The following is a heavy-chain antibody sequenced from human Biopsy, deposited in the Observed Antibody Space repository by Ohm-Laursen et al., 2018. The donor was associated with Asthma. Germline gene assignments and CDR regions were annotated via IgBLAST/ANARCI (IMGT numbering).Heavy chain of an antibody. CDR2: IYSGGTS. Sequence: SLRLSCSASGFAVSRDHMFWVRQAPGKGLEWVSVIYSGGTSHTADSVRGRFTISRDNSKNTLYLQMNSLRAEDTAVYYCARESSVAGSSDFDYWGQGTLVTVSS. CDR1: GFAVSRDH. D-gene: IGHD6-19*01. J-gene: IGHJ4*02. CDR3: ARESSVAGSSDFDY. V-gene: IGHV3-66*02.